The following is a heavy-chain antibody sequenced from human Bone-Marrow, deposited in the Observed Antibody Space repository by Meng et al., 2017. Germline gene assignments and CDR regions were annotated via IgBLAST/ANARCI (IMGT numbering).Heavy chain of an antibody. Sequence: QVWRRGSGPGLGKPSGTLSLTCAVSGGSISSSNWWSWVRQPPGKGLEWIGEIYHSGSTNYNPSLKSRVTISVDKSKNQFSLKLSSVTAADTAVYYCARGQYFSWWELLPAFWFDPWGQGTLVTVSS. CDR2: IYHSGST. J-gene: IGHJ5*02. CDR3: ARGQYFSWWELLPAFWFDP. CDR1: GGSISSSNW. D-gene: IGHD1-26*01. V-gene: IGHV4-4*02.